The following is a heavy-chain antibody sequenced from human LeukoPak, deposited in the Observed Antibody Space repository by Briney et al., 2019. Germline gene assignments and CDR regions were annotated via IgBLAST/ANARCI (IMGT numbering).Heavy chain of an antibody. V-gene: IGHV1-3*01. D-gene: IGHD3-16*02. CDR2: INAGNGNT. CDR3: ARDSSIMITLGGVIVENWFDP. J-gene: IGHJ5*02. CDR1: GYTFTSYA. Sequence: GASVKVSCKASGYTFTSYAMHWVRQAPGQRLEWMGWINAGNGNTKYSQKFQGRVTITRDTSASTAYMELSSLRSEDTAVYYCARDSSIMITLGGVIVENWFDPWGQGTLVTVSS.